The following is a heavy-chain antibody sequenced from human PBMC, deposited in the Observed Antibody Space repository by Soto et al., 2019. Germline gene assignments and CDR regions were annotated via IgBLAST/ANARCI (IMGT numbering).Heavy chain of an antibody. CDR1: GYTFTAYY. J-gene: IGHJ4*02. Sequence: QVQLVQSGAEVKKPGASVKVSCKASGYTFTAYYIHWVRQAPGQGLEWMGWMNPASGGTDFAQKFQGRVTMTRDTSIRTAYMELTGLTSDDTAVYYCERRSDLSSGLHLGDHWGQGTLVTVSS. D-gene: IGHD6-19*01. V-gene: IGHV1-2*02. CDR3: ERRSDLSSGLHLGDH. CDR2: MNPASGGT.